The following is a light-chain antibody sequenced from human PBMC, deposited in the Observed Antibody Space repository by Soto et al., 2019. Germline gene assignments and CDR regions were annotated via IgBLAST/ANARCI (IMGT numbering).Light chain of an antibody. Sequence: DTQMTQSPSTLSSSVGDTVTITCRARQNINNWLAGYQQKPEKVPKLLIYGASTLEDGVPSRFSGSRSGTEFTLTINGLQPDDFATYSCQRYDGYFGQGTKLEIK. J-gene: IGKJ2*01. CDR2: GAS. CDR1: QNINNW. CDR3: QRYDGY. V-gene: IGKV1-5*01.